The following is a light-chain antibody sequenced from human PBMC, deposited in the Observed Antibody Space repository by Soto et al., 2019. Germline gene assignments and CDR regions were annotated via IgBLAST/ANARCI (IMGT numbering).Light chain of an antibody. CDR3: HSRA. J-gene: IGKJ5*01. CDR2: KAS. CDR1: ETISLW. Sequence: DIQLTQSPSTLSASVGDRVTITCRASETISLWLAWYQQKPGKAPKLLMYKASTLESGVPSRFSGSGSGTEFTLSISGLQPDDFATYYCHSRAFGQGTRL. V-gene: IGKV1-5*03.